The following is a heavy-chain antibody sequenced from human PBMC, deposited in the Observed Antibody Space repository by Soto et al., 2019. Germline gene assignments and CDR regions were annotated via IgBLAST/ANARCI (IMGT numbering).Heavy chain of an antibody. V-gene: IGHV1-69*06. CDR1: GGTFSSYA. CDR3: TASLEGGEYGANSAFDY. Sequence: SVKVSCKASGGTFSSYAISWVRQAPGQGLEWMGGIIPIFGTANYAQKFQGRVTITADKSTSTAYMEVNSLRFDDTAVYYCTASLEGGEYGANSAFDYWGQGTLVTVSS. D-gene: IGHD4-17*01. J-gene: IGHJ4*02. CDR2: IIPIFGTA.